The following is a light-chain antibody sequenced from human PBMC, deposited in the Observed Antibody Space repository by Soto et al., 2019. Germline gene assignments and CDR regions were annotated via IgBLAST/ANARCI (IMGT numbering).Light chain of an antibody. J-gene: IGKJ1*01. V-gene: IGKV1-16*01. CDR2: AAS. CDR1: QGISTY. Sequence: DIQMTQTPSSLSASVGDRVTLTCRASQGISTYLNWYQQKPGKAPKLLICAASSLQSGVPSRFSGSGSGTEFTLTISSLQPDDFAAYYCQHYSSYSSTFGQGTKVDI. CDR3: QHYSSYSST.